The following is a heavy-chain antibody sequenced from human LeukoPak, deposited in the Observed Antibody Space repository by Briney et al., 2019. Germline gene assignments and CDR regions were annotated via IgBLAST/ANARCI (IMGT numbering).Heavy chain of an antibody. CDR3: ARLRGVAVDI. Sequence: GGSLRLSCAASGFTFSSYVMSWVRQAPGKGLEWASYISNDETIIYYADSVKGRFTISSNNARNSLFLQMNSLRAEDTAVYYCARLRGVAVDIWGQGTMVTVSS. J-gene: IGHJ3*02. CDR2: ISNDETII. CDR1: GFTFSSYV. D-gene: IGHD2-15*01. V-gene: IGHV3-48*04.